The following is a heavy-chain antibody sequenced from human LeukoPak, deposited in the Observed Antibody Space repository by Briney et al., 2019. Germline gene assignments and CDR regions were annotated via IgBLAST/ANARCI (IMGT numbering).Heavy chain of an antibody. CDR1: GGSSSGYY. CDR3: ARGLYYDFWSGPFDP. J-gene: IGHJ5*02. D-gene: IGHD3-3*01. V-gene: IGHV4-34*01. Sequence: PSETLSLTCAVYGGSSSGYYWSWIRQPPGKGLEWIGVINHSGSTNYNPSLKSRVTISVDTSKNQFSLKLSSVTAADTAVYYCARGLYYDFWSGPFDPWGQGTLVTVSS. CDR2: INHSGST.